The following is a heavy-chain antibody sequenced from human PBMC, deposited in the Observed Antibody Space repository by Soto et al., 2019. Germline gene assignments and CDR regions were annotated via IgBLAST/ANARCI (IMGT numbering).Heavy chain of an antibody. CDR1: GSSSDPFT. V-gene: IGHV3-9*02. Sequence: GGSLRLSCVASGSSSDPFTMHWVRELPGKGLEWVAGLSWDRSTVAYADSVQGRFTISRDHAKDSVDLLMDSLRPDDTALYFCAVSSPDIVVLPSSIYFTSWGPGAQVTVSS. D-gene: IGHD2-15*01. J-gene: IGHJ4*02. CDR3: AVSSPDIVVLPSSIYFTS. CDR2: LSWDRSTV.